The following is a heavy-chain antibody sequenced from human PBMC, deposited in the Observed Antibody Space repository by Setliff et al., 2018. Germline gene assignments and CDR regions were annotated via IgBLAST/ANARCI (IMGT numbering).Heavy chain of an antibody. CDR3: RSWSGYYKNDY. CDR1: GVSFSDYY. Sequence: SETLSLTCTVYGVSFSDYYWGWVRQSPGKGLDWIGEINHSGTTNYDPSLEGRISISVDTSKGQFSLKLTSVTAADMAVYYCRSWSGYYKNDYWAQGTLVTVSS. CDR2: INHSGTT. D-gene: IGHD3-3*01. J-gene: IGHJ4*02. V-gene: IGHV4-34*01.